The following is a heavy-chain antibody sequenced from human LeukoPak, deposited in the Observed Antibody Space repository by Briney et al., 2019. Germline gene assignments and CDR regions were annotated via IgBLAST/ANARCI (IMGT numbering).Heavy chain of an antibody. D-gene: IGHD1-14*01. Sequence: GASVKVSCKASGYTFTSYGISWVRQAPGQGLEWMGWISGYNGKTNYAQKFQGRVTMTTDTSTNTVYLELRSLRSDDTAVYYCARWETGSWFDPWGQGTLVTISS. CDR3: ARWETGSWFDP. CDR2: ISGYNGKT. CDR1: GYTFTSYG. V-gene: IGHV1-18*01. J-gene: IGHJ5*02.